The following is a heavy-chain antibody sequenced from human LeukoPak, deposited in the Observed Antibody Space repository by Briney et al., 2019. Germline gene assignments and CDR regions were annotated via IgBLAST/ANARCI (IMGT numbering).Heavy chain of an antibody. Sequence: PSQTLSLTCTVSGGSITSGSYYWSWIRQPAGKGLEWIGRIYTSGITNYNPSLKSRVTISVDTSKNQFSLKLSSVTAADTAVYYCATGRDYGGNSGFDYWGQGTLVTVSS. J-gene: IGHJ4*02. CDR2: IYTSGIT. CDR3: ATGRDYGGNSGFDY. V-gene: IGHV4-61*02. D-gene: IGHD4-23*01. CDR1: GGSITSGSYY.